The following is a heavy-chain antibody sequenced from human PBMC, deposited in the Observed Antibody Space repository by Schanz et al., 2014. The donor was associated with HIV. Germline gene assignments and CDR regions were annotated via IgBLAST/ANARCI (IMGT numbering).Heavy chain of an antibody. CDR2: MSWNRRRI. Sequence: EVQLVESGGGLVQPGRSLRLSCAASGFTFDDYAMHWVRQVPGKGLEWVSGMSWNRRRIGYGDAVKGRFTISRDNANNFVYLEMNGLRVEDTALYYCAKGIMGATEYYYGMDVWGQGTMVTVSS. V-gene: IGHV3-9*01. CDR3: AKGIMGATEYYYGMDV. J-gene: IGHJ6*02. D-gene: IGHD1-26*01. CDR1: GFTFDDYA.